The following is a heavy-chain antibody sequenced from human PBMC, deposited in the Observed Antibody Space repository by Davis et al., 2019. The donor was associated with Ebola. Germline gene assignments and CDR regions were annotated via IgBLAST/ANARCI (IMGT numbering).Heavy chain of an antibody. V-gene: IGHV1-46*01. J-gene: IGHJ4*02. D-gene: IGHD2-8*01. Sequence: ASVKVSCKASGYTFTSYYMHWVRQAPGQGLEWMGIINPSGGSTSYAQKFQGRVTMTRDTSTSTVYMELSSLRSEDTAVYYCARGEGRDVLMVYAYFDYWGQGTLVTVSS. CDR3: ARGEGRDVLMVYAYFDY. CDR1: GYTFTSYY. CDR2: INPSGGST.